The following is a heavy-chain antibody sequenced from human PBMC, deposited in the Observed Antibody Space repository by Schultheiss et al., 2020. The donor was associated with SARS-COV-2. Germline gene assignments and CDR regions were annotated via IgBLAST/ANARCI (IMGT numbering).Heavy chain of an antibody. CDR1: GFTFSSYW. V-gene: IGHV3-74*01. D-gene: IGHD6-13*01. CDR2: INSDGSST. J-gene: IGHJ3*02. Sequence: GGSLRLSCAASGFTFSSYWMYWVRQPPGKGLVWVSRINSDGSSTSYADSVKGRFTISRDNAKNTLYLQMNSLRAEDTAVYYCAREAAGINAFDIWGQGTMVTVSS. CDR3: AREAAGINAFDI.